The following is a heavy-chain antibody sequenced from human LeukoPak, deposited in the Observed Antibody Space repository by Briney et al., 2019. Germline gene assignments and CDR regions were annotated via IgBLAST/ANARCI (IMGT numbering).Heavy chain of an antibody. Sequence: PGGSLRLSWAASGFTFSSYAMHWVRQAPGKGLEYVSAIISDGVTTSHADSVRGRFTVSRDNSKSTLYLQMGSLRPEDTAVYYCARGGILGPTVSTLDYWGQGTLVTVSS. J-gene: IGHJ4*02. V-gene: IGHV3-64*02. CDR1: GFTFSSYA. CDR2: IISDGVTT. D-gene: IGHD1-26*01. CDR3: ARGGILGPTVSTLDY.